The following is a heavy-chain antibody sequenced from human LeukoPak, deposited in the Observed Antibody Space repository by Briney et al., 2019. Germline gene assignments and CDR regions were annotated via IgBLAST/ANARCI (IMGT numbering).Heavy chain of an antibody. J-gene: IGHJ5*02. CDR1: GYTFTGYY. Sequence: ASVKVSCKASGYTFTGYYMHWVRQAPGQGLEWMGRINPNSGGTNYAQKFQGRVTMTRDTSISTAYMELSRLRSDDTAVYYCARDYYGSGRSFDPWGQGTLVTVSS. D-gene: IGHD3-10*01. V-gene: IGHV1-2*06. CDR3: ARDYYGSGRSFDP. CDR2: INPNSGGT.